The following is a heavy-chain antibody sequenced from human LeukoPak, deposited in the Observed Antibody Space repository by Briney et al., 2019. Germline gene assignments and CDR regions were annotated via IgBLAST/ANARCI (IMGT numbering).Heavy chain of an antibody. CDR2: ISSSSSYI. Sequence: GGSLRLSSAASGFTFSSYWMNWVRQAPGKGLEWVSSISSSSSYIYYADSVKGRFTISRDNAKNSLYLQMNSLRAEDTAVYYCARVKDGGDYAYYFDYWGQGTLVTVSS. J-gene: IGHJ4*02. CDR3: ARVKDGGDYAYYFDY. D-gene: IGHD4-17*01. CDR1: GFTFSSYW. V-gene: IGHV3-21*01.